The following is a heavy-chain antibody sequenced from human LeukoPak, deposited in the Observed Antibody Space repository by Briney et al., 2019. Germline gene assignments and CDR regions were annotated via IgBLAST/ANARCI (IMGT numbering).Heavy chain of an antibody. J-gene: IGHJ4*02. V-gene: IGHV3-23*01. D-gene: IGHD6-19*01. Sequence: GGSLRLSCAASGFTFSSYAINWVRQAPGKGLEWVSAITVSGDSTYYADSVKGRFTISRDNSKNTLYLQMNSLRAEDTAVYYCAKEPVAGTWPDWGQGTLVTVSS. CDR2: ITVSGDST. CDR3: AKEPVAGTWPD. CDR1: GFTFSSYA.